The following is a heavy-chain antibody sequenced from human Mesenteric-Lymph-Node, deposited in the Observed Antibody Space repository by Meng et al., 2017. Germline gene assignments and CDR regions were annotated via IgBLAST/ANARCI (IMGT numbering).Heavy chain of an antibody. CDR3: SREEVY. V-gene: IGHV4-30-4*01. J-gene: IGHJ4*02. CDR2: IYASGST. CDR1: GASISRGGYY. Sequence: QVQLQESGPGRVKPSQTLSLTCTVSGASISRGGYYWSWIRQPPGKGLEWIGNIYASGSTYYNPSLQSRGTISVDTSKNQFSLNLYSVTAADTAVYYCSREEVYWGQGTLVTVSS.